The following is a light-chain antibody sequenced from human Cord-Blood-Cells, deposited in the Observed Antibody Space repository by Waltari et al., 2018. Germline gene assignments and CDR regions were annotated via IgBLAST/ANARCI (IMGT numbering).Light chain of an antibody. CDR2: EVS. Sequence: QSALTQPASVSRSPRPSLTIPCIGTSSDVGSYNLVSWYQQHPGKAPKLMIYEVSTRPSGVSNRFSGSKSGNTASLTISGLQAEDEADYYCCSYAGSSTVVFGGGTKLTVL. CDR1: SSDVGSYNL. CDR3: CSYAGSSTVV. V-gene: IGLV2-23*02. J-gene: IGLJ2*01.